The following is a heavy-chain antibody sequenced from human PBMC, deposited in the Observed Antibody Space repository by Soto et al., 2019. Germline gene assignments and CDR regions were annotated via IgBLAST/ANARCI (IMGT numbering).Heavy chain of an antibody. J-gene: IGHJ1*01. Sequence: PSETLSLTCTVSGGSITSSNYWGWIRQPPGKGLEWIGSIHYSGSTYYNSSLKSRVTISVDTSRNQFSLKLTSVTAADTAVYYYAXLPXYGDPKAXFWGXGXXVP. CDR3: AXLPXYGDPKAXF. D-gene: IGHD4-17*01. CDR2: IHYSGST. CDR1: GGSITSSNY. V-gene: IGHV4-39*01.